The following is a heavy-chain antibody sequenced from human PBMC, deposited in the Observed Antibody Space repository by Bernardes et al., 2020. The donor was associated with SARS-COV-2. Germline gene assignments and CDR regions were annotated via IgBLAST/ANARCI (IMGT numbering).Heavy chain of an antibody. D-gene: IGHD3-22*01. V-gene: IGHV1-18*01. CDR1: GYTFTSYG. CDR2: ISAYNGNT. CDR3: ARDPSVYYYDSSGYYCDY. Sequence: ASVKVSCKASGYTFTSYGISWVRQAPGQGLEWMGWISAYNGNTNYAQKLQGRVTMTTDTSTSTAYMELRSLRSDDTAVYYCARDPSVYYYDSSGYYCDYWGQGTLVTVSS. J-gene: IGHJ4*02.